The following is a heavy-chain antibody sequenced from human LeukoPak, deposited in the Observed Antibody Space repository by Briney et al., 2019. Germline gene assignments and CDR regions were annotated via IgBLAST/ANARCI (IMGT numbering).Heavy chain of an antibody. CDR1: GFTFSRFS. CDR2: IYFSGNFI. D-gene: IGHD3-10*01. V-gene: IGHV3-21*01. CDR3: AREFNVIGNFDY. Sequence: GGSLRLPCSTSGFTFSRFSVRWVRQAPGKGLEWVASIYFSGNFIRYADSVKGRFTISRDNANNSVYLQMSSLTVDDTAVYYCAREFNVIGNFDYWGQGTLVTVSS. J-gene: IGHJ4*02.